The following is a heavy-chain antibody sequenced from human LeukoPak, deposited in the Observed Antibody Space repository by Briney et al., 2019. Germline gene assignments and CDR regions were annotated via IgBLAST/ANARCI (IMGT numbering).Heavy chain of an antibody. D-gene: IGHD3-16*01. CDR2: SNPGNGHT. J-gene: IGHJ4*02. CDR1: GYNFISYT. V-gene: IGHV1-3*02. CDR3: ARDISVGALGAYGPFDY. Sequence: ASVKVSCKASGYNFISYTIHWVRQAPGQRLEWMGWSNPGNGHTDYSQDFQGRVTITSDTSANTAYMELTSLKSEDMAVYFCARDISVGALGAYGPFDYWGQGTLVAVSS.